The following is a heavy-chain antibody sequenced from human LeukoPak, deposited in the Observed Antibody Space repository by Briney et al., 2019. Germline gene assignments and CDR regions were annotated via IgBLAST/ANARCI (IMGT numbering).Heavy chain of an antibody. Sequence: GGSLRLSCAAFGFTFSGYAISWVRQAPGKGLEWVSAFSGSGGGPYYADSVKRRFTISRDNFNNTLYLQTNSLRGEDTDGYYCARDSSGYAEFDYWGQGTLVTVS. CDR3: ARDSSGYAEFDY. D-gene: IGHD3-22*01. J-gene: IGHJ4*02. V-gene: IGHV3-23*01. CDR2: FSGSGGGP. CDR1: GFTFSGYA.